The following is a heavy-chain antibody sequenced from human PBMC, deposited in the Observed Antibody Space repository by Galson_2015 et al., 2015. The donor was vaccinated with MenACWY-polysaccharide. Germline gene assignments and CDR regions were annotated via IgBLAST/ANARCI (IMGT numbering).Heavy chain of an antibody. D-gene: IGHD3-3*02. J-gene: IGHJ4*02. CDR2: IYSAGST. CDR1: GFSVSTKY. CDR3: AREAHFLGLDS. V-gene: IGHV3-53*01. Sequence: SLRLSCAASGFSVSTKYMSWVRQAPGRGLEWVSSIYSAGSTFYADSVKGRFTISRNISENTVYLQMNSLTAEDTAVYYCAREAHFLGLDSWGQGTLVTVSS.